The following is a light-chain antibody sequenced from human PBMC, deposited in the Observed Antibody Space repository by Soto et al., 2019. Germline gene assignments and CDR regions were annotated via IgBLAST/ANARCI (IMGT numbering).Light chain of an antibody. CDR2: DVS. CDR1: SSDVGGYNY. CDR3: SSYTSSSTVV. V-gene: IGLV2-14*03. J-gene: IGLJ2*01. Sequence: QSALTQPASVSGSPGQSITISCTGTSSDVGGYNYVSWYQHHPGKAPKLMIYDVSNRPSGVSNRFSGSKSGNTASLTICGLQDEDDADYYCSSYTSSSTVVFGGGTKLTVL.